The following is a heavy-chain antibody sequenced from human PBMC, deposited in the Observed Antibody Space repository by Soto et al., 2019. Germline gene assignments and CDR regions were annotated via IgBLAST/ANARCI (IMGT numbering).Heavy chain of an antibody. J-gene: IGHJ5*02. V-gene: IGHV4-34*01. D-gene: IGHD3-10*01. Sequence: SETLSLTCAVSGGSFSGYYWSWIRQPPGKGQEWIGEVNHSGSTNYNPSLKRRVTISVDTSKNQFSLKLSSVPAADTAVYYCARGRHRTTMVPGGFIWFDPWGQGTLVTVSS. CDR3: ARGRHRTTMVPGGFIWFDP. CDR2: VNHSGST. CDR1: GGSFSGYY.